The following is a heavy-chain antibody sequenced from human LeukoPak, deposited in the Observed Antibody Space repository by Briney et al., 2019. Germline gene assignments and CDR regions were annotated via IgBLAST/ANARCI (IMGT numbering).Heavy chain of an antibody. CDR1: GFTFSSYA. CDR3: AKRDNYRGVAEYFQH. Sequence: PGGSLRLSCAASGFTFSSYAMSWVRQAPGKRLEWVSAISGSGGSTYYADSVKGRFTISRDNSKNTLYLQMNSLRAEDTAVYYCAKRDNYRGVAEYFQHWGQGTLVTVSS. V-gene: IGHV3-23*01. CDR2: ISGSGGST. J-gene: IGHJ1*01. D-gene: IGHD3-10*01.